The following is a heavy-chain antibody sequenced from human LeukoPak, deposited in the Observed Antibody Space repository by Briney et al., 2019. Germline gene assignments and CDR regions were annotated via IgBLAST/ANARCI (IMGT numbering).Heavy chain of an antibody. Sequence: SETLSLTCAVYGGSFSGYYWSWIRQPPGKGLEWIGEINHSGSTNSNPSLNTRVTISVDTSKHPFSLKLSSVTAGVTAVCYCARKSGYAGPFDIWGQETMVTVSS. J-gene: IGHJ3*02. CDR1: GGSFSGYY. CDR2: INHSGST. CDR3: ARKSGYAGPFDI. V-gene: IGHV4-34*01. D-gene: IGHD5-12*01.